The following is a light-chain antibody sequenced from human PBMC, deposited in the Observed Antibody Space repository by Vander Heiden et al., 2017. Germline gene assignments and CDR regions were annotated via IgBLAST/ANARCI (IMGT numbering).Light chain of an antibody. J-gene: IGKJ1*01. CDR2: WST. CDR1: QSVFKSYNNRNY. V-gene: IGKV4-1*01. Sequence: DIVMTQAPDFLAVSLGERATINCKSSQSVFKSYNNRNYVGCYQNKPGQPPKLLISWSTTRESGVPSRFSGSGSGTDFTLTISSLQAEDVAVYYCQQCYSTPTFGRGTKVEIK. CDR3: QQCYSTPT.